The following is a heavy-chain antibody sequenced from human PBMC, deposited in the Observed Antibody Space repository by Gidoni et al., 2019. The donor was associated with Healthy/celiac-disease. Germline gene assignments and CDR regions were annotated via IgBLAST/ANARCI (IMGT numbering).Heavy chain of an antibody. D-gene: IGHD6-13*01. CDR2: ISWNSGSI. V-gene: IGHV3-9*01. CDR3: AKEYSSSWYFDY. J-gene: IGHJ4*02. CDR1: GFPFDDYA. Sequence: EVQLVESGGGLVQPGRSLRLSCAASGFPFDDYAMHWVRQAPGKGLEWVSGISWNSGSIGYADSVKGRFTISRDNAKNSLYLQMNSLRAEDTALYYCAKEYSSSWYFDYWGQGTLVTVSS.